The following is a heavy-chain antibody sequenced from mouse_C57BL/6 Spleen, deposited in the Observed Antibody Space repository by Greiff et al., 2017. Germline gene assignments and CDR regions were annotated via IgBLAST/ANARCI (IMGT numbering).Heavy chain of an antibody. CDR3: TMGTSALPGFAY. J-gene: IGHJ3*01. D-gene: IGHD2-3*01. Sequence: EVKLVESGAELVRPGASVKLSCTASGFNIKDDYMHWVKQRPEQGLEWIGWIDPENGDTEYASKFQGKATITADTSSNTAYLQLSSLTSEDTAVYYCTMGTSALPGFAYWGQGTLVTVSA. CDR2: IDPENGDT. V-gene: IGHV14-4*01. CDR1: GFNIKDDY.